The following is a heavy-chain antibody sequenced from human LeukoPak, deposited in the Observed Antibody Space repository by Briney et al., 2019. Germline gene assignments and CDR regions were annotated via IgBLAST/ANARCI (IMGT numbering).Heavy chain of an antibody. Sequence: PSQTLSLTCTVSGGSISSGDYFWSWIRQPPGKGLEWIGYIYYSGSTYYNPSLKSRVTISVDTSKNQFSLKLSSVTAADTAVYYCARYYYDSSGYPYCFDYWGQGTLVTVSS. CDR3: ARYYYDSSGYPYCFDY. V-gene: IGHV4-30-4*01. D-gene: IGHD3-22*01. CDR1: GGSISSGDYF. CDR2: IYYSGST. J-gene: IGHJ4*02.